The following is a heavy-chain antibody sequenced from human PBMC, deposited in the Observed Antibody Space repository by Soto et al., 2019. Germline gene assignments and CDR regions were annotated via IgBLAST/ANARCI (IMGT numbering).Heavy chain of an antibody. Sequence: VQLVESGGGLVQPGGSLRLSCAASGFAFGSYWMHWVRQATGKGLVWVSRISQDGTIATQADSVKGRFTISRDNAKNTLYLQMNSLRADDTAVYYCLRDQRHWNEFADQWGHGTLVTVSS. D-gene: IGHD1-1*01. J-gene: IGHJ4*01. CDR3: LRDQRHWNEFADQ. V-gene: IGHV3-74*01. CDR2: ISQDGTIA. CDR1: GFAFGSYW.